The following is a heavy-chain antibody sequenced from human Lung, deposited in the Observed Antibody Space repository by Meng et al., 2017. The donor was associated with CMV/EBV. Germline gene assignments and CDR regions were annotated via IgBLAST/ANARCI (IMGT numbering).Heavy chain of an antibody. D-gene: IGHD4-17*01. CDR1: GFSFDDHA. CDR3: VRDRNYGVYLGSDY. J-gene: IGHJ4*02. CDR2: ISWNSGNI. V-gene: IGHV3-9*01. Sequence: GGSLRLXCAASGFSFDDHAMHWVRQAPGKGLEWVSGISWNSGNIGYADSVKGRFTISRDNAKNSLYLQMDNLRTEDTALYYCVRDRNYGVYLGSDYWGQGTLVTVSS.